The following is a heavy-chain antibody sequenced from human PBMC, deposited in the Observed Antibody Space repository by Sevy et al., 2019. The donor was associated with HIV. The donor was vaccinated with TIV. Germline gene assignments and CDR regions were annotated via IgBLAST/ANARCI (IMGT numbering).Heavy chain of an antibody. CDR1: GFTFSNYP. V-gene: IGHV3-30*18. D-gene: IGHD3-10*01. CDR3: AKDRVSGTYYTGDFDY. CDR2: ISSDGSYQ. J-gene: IGHJ4*02. Sequence: GGSLRLSCATSGFTFSNYPMHWVRQAPGKGLEWVAIISSDGSYQYYADSVEGRFTISRDDSKNTLYLQMNSLTAEDTAVYYCAKDRVSGTYYTGDFDYWGQGTLVTVSS.